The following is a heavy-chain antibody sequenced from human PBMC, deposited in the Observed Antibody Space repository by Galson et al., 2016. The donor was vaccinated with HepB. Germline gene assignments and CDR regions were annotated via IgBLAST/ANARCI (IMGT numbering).Heavy chain of an antibody. D-gene: IGHD1-14*01. J-gene: IGHJ4*02. CDR2: ISDNGHAT. Sequence: SLRLSCAGSGFTINSYAMNWVRQAPGKGLEWISLISDNGHATYYADPVRGRFSIARDNSKNTLYLQMNSLRADDTAVYYCAKCPPGTRGSLDSWGQGTLVTVSS. V-gene: IGHV3-23*01. CDR3: AKCPPGTRGSLDS. CDR1: GFTINSYA.